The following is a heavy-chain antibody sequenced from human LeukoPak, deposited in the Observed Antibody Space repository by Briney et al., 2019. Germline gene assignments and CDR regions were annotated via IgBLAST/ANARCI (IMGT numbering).Heavy chain of an antibody. CDR1: GGSISRSY. J-gene: IGHJ5*02. CDR2: IYYTGNT. Sequence: SETLSLTCSVSGGSISRSYWGWIRQPPGKGLEWIGSIYYTGNTYYKPSLKSGVTISVDTSKTQFSLKLSSVTAPDTAVYYCARVNDVGSDPDRWGQGTLVTVSS. V-gene: IGHV4-39*07. D-gene: IGHD3-10*01. CDR3: ARVNDVGSDPDR.